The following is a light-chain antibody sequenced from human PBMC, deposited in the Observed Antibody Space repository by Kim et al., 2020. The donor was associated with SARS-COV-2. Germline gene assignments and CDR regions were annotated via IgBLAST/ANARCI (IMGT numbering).Light chain of an antibody. Sequence: ALGQTVRITCQGDRLRNYYASWFQQKPGQAPQLVIFEKNKRPSGIPDRFSGSSSGNTASLVITGAQAEDEADYYCNSRDSSGNRWVFGGGTQLTVL. J-gene: IGLJ3*02. CDR1: RLRNYY. V-gene: IGLV3-19*01. CDR3: NSRDSSGNRWV. CDR2: EKN.